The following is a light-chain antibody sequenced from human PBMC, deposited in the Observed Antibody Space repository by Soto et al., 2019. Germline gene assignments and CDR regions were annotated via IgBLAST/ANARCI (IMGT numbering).Light chain of an antibody. Sequence: EIVMTQSPATLTVSPGERATLSCRASQSVSGNLAWYQQKPGQAPRLLIYGASTRATGIPARFSGSGSGTEFTLTINSLQSEDVAFYYCQQYNNWPPWTFGQGTKVEIK. CDR1: QSVSGN. CDR2: GAS. J-gene: IGKJ1*01. V-gene: IGKV3-15*01. CDR3: QQYNNWPPWT.